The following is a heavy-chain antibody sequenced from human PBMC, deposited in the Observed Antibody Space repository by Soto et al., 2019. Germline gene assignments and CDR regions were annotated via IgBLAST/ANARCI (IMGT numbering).Heavy chain of an antibody. CDR1: GFTFDDYA. V-gene: IGHV3-9*01. Sequence: GGSLRLSCAASGFTFDDYAMHWVRQAPGKGLEWVSGISWNSGSIGYADSVKGRFTISRDNAKNSLYLQMNSLRAEDTTLYYCAKDTHPGCSGGSCYGGDYYYYMDVWGKGTTVTVSS. CDR3: AKDTHPGCSGGSCYGGDYYYYMDV. CDR2: ISWNSGSI. J-gene: IGHJ6*03. D-gene: IGHD2-15*01.